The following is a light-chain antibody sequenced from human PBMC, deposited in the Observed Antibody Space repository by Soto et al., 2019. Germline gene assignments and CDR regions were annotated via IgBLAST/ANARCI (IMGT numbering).Light chain of an antibody. Sequence: DIPMTQSPSTLSASVGDRVSITCRASESISSWLAWYQQKPGKAPKILINKASNLESGVPSRFSGSGSGTEFTLTISSLQPDDFATYYCQQYNTYPLTFGGGTKVEIK. V-gene: IGKV1-5*03. CDR3: QQYNTYPLT. CDR1: ESISSW. CDR2: KAS. J-gene: IGKJ4*01.